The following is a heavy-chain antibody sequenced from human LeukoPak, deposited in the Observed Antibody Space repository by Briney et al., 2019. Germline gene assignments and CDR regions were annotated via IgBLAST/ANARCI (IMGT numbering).Heavy chain of an antibody. V-gene: IGHV7-4-1*01. CDR2: INTNTGNP. D-gene: IGHD1-26*01. Sequence: GASVKVSCKASGYTFTSYTMNWVRQAPGQGLECMGWINTNTGNPTYAQGFTGRFVFSLDTSVSTAYLQIGSLKAEDTAVYYCASTSWELLRPNWFDPWGQGTLVTVSS. J-gene: IGHJ5*02. CDR3: ASTSWELLRPNWFDP. CDR1: GYTFTSYT.